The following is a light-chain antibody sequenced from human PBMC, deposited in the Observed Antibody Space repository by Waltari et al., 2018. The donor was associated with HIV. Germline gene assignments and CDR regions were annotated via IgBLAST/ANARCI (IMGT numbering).Light chain of an antibody. CDR2: RNN. J-gene: IGLJ3*02. CDR1: SSNIGSTY. Sequence: QSVLTQPPSASGTPGQRVTISCSGSSSNIGSTYVYWYQPLPGTAPKILVYRNNQRPSGVPDRFSGSKSGTSASLAISGLRSEDEADYYCAAWDDSLSGRVFGGGTKLTVL. CDR3: AAWDDSLSGRV. V-gene: IGLV1-47*01.